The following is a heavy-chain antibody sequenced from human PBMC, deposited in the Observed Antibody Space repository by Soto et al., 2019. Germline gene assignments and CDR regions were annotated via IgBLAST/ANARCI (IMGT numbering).Heavy chain of an antibody. Sequence: QVQLVESGGGVVQPGRSLRLSCAASGFTFSSYGMHWVRQAPGKGLEWVAVIWYDGSNKYYADSVKGRFTISRDNSKNTLYLQMNSLRAEDTAVYYCARGGEGSYYSDAFDIWGQGTMVTVSS. J-gene: IGHJ3*02. D-gene: IGHD1-26*01. CDR2: IWYDGSNK. CDR1: GFTFSSYG. V-gene: IGHV3-33*01. CDR3: ARGGEGSYYSDAFDI.